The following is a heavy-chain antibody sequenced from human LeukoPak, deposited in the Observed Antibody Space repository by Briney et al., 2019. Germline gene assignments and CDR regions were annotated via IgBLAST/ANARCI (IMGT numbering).Heavy chain of an antibody. CDR3: ARPKGFHDAFDI. CDR1: GGSFSDYY. J-gene: IGHJ3*02. V-gene: IGHV4-34*01. Sequence: SETLSLTCAVYGGSFSDYYWSWIRQPPGKVLEWIGEINHRGSTNYNPSLEIRVTISVDTSKNQFSLKMRSVTAADTAVYYCARPKGFHDAFDIWGQGTMVTVSS. CDR2: INHRGST.